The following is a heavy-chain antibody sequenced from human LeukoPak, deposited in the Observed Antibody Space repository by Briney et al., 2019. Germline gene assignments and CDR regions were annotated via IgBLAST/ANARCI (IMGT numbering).Heavy chain of an antibody. CDR2: IYHSGST. D-gene: IGHD2-21*01. CDR1: GYSISSGYY. CDR3: ALAYCGGDCSDSDAFDI. V-gene: IGHV4-38-2*02. Sequence: SETLSLTCTVSGYSISSGYYWGWIRQPPGKGLEWIGSIYHSGSTYYNPSLKSRVTISVDTSKNQFSPKLSSVTAADTAVYYCALAYCGGDCSDSDAFDIWGQGTMVTVSS. J-gene: IGHJ3*02.